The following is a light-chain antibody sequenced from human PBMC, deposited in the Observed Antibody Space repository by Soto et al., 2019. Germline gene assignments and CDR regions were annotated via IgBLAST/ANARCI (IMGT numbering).Light chain of an antibody. J-gene: IGKJ3*01. V-gene: IGKV3-20*01. CDR1: QSVSSSY. Sequence: EIVLTQSPGTLSLSPGERATLSCRASQSVSSSYLAWYQQKPGQAPRHLIFGTSSRATGIPDRFSGSRSGKDFTLTISRLEPEDFAVYYCQQYGRSRLFTFGPGTKVDIK. CDR2: GTS. CDR3: QQYGRSRLFT.